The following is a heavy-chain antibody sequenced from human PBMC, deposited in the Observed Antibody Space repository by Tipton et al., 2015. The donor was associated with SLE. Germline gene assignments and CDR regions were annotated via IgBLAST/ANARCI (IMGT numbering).Heavy chain of an antibody. D-gene: IGHD2/OR15-2a*01. V-gene: IGHV4-31*03. CDR1: GVSIGGGGYY. J-gene: IGHJ5*02. CDR2: IYYSGTS. CDR3: AMIISDGNWFDP. Sequence: TLSLTCTVSGVSIGGGGYYWSWIRQHPGQGLEYIGYIYYSGTSYCIPSLKSRVTISVDSSKNEFSLRLSSVTAADTAIYYCAMIISDGNWFDPWGQGTQVTVSS.